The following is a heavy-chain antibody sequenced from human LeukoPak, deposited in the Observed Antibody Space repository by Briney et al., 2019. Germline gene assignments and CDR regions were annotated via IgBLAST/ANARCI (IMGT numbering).Heavy chain of an antibody. CDR1: GGSISSYY. CDR3: AGVEPVTKGGVDY. CDR2: FYNSRTS. V-gene: IGHV4-59*01. Sequence: PSETLSLTCSVSGGSISSYYWNWIRQPPGKGLEWIGYFYNSRTSNYNPTLKSRVTISVDTSKNQFSLKLNSVTAADTAVYYCAGVEPVTKGGVDYWGQGILVTVSS. J-gene: IGHJ4*02. D-gene: IGHD2-2*01.